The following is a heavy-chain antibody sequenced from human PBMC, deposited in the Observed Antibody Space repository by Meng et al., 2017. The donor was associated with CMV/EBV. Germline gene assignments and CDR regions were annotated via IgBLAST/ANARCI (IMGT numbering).Heavy chain of an antibody. Sequence: ASVKVSCKASGGTFSSYDINWVRQAAGQGREWMGYINPNSGNTGYAQKFQGRVSIIRDTSISTAYMELSPLRSDDTATYYCATTGTRRYFQHWGQGTVVTVSS. V-gene: IGHV1-8*03. J-gene: IGHJ4*02. CDR1: GGTFSSYD. D-gene: IGHD3-9*01. CDR3: ATTGTRRYFQH. CDR2: INPNSGNT.